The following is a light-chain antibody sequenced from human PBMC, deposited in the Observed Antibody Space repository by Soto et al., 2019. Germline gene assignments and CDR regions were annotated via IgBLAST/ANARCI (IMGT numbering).Light chain of an antibody. CDR1: QNIGTW. V-gene: IGKV1-5*01. J-gene: IGKJ1*01. CDR3: QQYATYSPST. CDR2: DAS. Sequence: DIQLTQSPSTLSASVGDRDTITCRASQNIGTWLAWYQHRPGEGPKLLIHDASTLESGVPSRFSGGGSATEFSLTINSLESGDSGTYHCQQYATYSPSTFGQGTTVEIK.